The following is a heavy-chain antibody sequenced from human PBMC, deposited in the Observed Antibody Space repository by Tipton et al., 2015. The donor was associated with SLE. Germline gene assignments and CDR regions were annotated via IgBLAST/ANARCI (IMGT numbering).Heavy chain of an antibody. Sequence: SLRLSCAASGFTFSSYAMSWVRQAPGKGLEWVSAISGSGGSTYYADSVKGRFTISRDNSKNTLYLQMNSLRAEDTAVYYCAKDPDYYYDSTGEYFQHWGQGTLVTVSS. V-gene: IGHV3-23*01. D-gene: IGHD3-22*01. CDR1: GFTFSSYA. CDR2: ISGSGGST. J-gene: IGHJ1*01. CDR3: AKDPDYYYDSTGEYFQH.